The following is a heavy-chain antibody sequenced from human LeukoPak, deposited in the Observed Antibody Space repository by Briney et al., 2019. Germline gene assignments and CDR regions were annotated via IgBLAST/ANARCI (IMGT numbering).Heavy chain of an antibody. V-gene: IGHV3-9*01. J-gene: IGHJ4*02. CDR2: ISWNSGSI. D-gene: IGHD2-15*01. Sequence: GGSLRLSCEASGFTFDDYAMHWVRQAPGKGLEWVSGISWNSGSIGYADSVKGRFTISRDNAKNSLYLQMNSLRAEDTALYYCAKASLYCSGGSCFDYWGQGTLVTVSS. CDR1: GFTFDDYA. CDR3: AKASLYCSGGSCFDY.